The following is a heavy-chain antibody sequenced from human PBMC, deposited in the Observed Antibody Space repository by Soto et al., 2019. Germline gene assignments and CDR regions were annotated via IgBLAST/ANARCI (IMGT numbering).Heavy chain of an antibody. CDR2: ISGSGGST. CDR1: EFTFSAYA. D-gene: IGHD3-9*01. J-gene: IGHJ4*02. Sequence: XESLGLSCATSEFTFSAYAMSWVRQAPGKGLEWVSAISGSGGSTYYADSVKGRFTISRDNSKNALYLKMNSLRAEDTGVYYCAKDPGRVIWLVGFDYWGQGSLVTFSS. CDR3: AKDPGRVIWLVGFDY. V-gene: IGHV3-23*01.